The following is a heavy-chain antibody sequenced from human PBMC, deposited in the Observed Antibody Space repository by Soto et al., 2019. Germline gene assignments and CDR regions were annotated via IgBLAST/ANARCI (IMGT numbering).Heavy chain of an antibody. D-gene: IGHD3-3*01. CDR2: ISAYNGNT. Sequence: ASVKVSCKASGYTFTSYGISWVRQAPGQGLEWMGWISAYNGNTNYAQKLQGRVTMTTDTSTSTAYMELRSLRSDDTAVYYCARDRARGFTAYYDFWSGYSSYCYYGMDVWGQGTTVTVSS. V-gene: IGHV1-18*01. J-gene: IGHJ6*02. CDR3: ARDRARGFTAYYDFWSGYSSYCYYGMDV. CDR1: GYTFTSYG.